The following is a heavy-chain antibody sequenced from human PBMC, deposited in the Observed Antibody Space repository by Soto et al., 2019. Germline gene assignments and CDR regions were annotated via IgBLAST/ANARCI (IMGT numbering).Heavy chain of an antibody. Sequence: QVQLVQSGAEVKKPGASVKVSCKGLGYNFIKYGINWVRQAPGQGLEWMGWISPYSGYTHSAQKFQRRLTLTTDTAANTAYMELRSLRSADTALYYCTREAIVVIPAAQPSHFDSWGQGTLVTVSS. J-gene: IGHJ4*02. CDR3: TREAIVVIPAAQPSHFDS. D-gene: IGHD2-2*01. V-gene: IGHV1-18*01. CDR1: GYNFIKYG. CDR2: ISPYSGYT.